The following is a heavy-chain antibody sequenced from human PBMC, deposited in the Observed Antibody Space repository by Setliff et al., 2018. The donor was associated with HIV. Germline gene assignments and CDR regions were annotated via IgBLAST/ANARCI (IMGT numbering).Heavy chain of an antibody. CDR3: AHRPNSGYDLNFDY. D-gene: IGHD5-12*01. J-gene: IGHJ4*02. V-gene: IGHV2-5*01. Sequence: SGPTLVNPTQTLTLTCTFSGFSLSTSGVGVGWIRQPPGKALERLAIIYWHGGGRYSPYLKSRLTITKDTSKNQVVLTMTNIDPVDTATYYCAHRPNSGYDLNFDYWGQGTLVTVSS. CDR1: GFSLSTSGVG. CDR2: IYWHGGG.